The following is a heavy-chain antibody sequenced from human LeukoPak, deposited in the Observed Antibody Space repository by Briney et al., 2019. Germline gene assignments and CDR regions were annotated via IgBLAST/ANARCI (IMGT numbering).Heavy chain of an antibody. CDR2: ISSSSSYV. J-gene: IGHJ4*02. CDR1: GFIFSNYT. Sequence: PGGSLRLSCVASGFIFSNYTMNWVRQAPGKGLEWVSSISSSSSYVYYADSVKGRFTISRDNAKNSLYLQMNSLRAEDTAVYYCARDFGIDYWGQGTLVTVSS. V-gene: IGHV3-21*01. D-gene: IGHD3-10*01. CDR3: ARDFGIDY.